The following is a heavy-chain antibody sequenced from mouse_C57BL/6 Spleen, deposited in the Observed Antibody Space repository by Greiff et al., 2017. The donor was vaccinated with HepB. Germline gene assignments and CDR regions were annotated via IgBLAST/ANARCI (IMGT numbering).Heavy chain of an antibody. CDR3: ARDRDGYFDV. V-gene: IGHV3-6*01. Sequence: EVKVEESGPGLVKPSQSLSLTCSVTGYSITSGYYWNWIRQFPGNKLEWMGYISYDGSNNYNPSLKNRISITRDTSKNQFFLKLNSVTTEDTATYYCARDRDGYFDVWGTGTTVTVSS. CDR2: ISYDGSN. CDR1: GYSITSGYY. D-gene: IGHD3-3*01. J-gene: IGHJ1*03.